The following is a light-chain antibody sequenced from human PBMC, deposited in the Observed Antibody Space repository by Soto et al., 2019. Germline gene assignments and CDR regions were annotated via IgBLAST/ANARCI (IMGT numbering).Light chain of an antibody. CDR3: QQYASSPRVT. J-gene: IGKJ5*01. CDR1: QSVSSSY. CDR2: GAS. Sequence: EMALTQSPGTLALSPGERATLSCRASQSVSSSYLAWYQQKPGQAPRLLIYGASSRATGIPDRFSGSGSGTDYTLTISRLEPEDFAVYYGQQYASSPRVTFGQGTRLEIK. V-gene: IGKV3-20*01.